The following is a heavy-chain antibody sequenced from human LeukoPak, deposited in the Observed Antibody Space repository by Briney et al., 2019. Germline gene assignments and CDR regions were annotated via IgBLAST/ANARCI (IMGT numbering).Heavy chain of an antibody. V-gene: IGHV3-11*01. J-gene: IGHJ4*02. CDR1: GFTFSDYY. CDR2: ISSSGSTI. CDR3: AREQNSGGFDY. D-gene: IGHD4-23*01. Sequence: GGSLRLSCASSGFTFSDYYMSWIRQAPGKGLEWVSYISSSGSTIYYADSVKGRFTISRDNAKNSLYLQVNSLRAEDTAVYYCAREQNSGGFDYWGQGTLVTVSS.